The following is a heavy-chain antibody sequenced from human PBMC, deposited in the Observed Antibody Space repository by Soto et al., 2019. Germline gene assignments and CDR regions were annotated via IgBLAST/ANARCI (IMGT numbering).Heavy chain of an antibody. CDR1: GGTFSSYA. J-gene: IGHJ4*02. D-gene: IGHD1-26*01. V-gene: IGHV1-69*01. CDR3: ARGTVGAKRLTSGTPDY. CDR2: IIPIFGTA. Sequence: QVQLVQSGAEVKKPRSSVKVSCKASGGTFSSYAISWVRQAPGQGLEWMGGIIPIFGTANYAQKFQGRVTITADESTSTAYMELSSLRSEDTAVYYCARGTVGAKRLTSGTPDYWGQGTLVTVSS.